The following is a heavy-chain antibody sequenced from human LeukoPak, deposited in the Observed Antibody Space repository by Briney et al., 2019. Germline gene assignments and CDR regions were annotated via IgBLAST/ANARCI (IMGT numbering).Heavy chain of an antibody. CDR3: VRHIVVVPAAMGWFDP. CDR2: IYYSGST. V-gene: IGHV4-39*01. D-gene: IGHD2-2*01. Sequence: SETLSLTCTVSGGSISSSSYYWGWIRQPPGKGLEWIGSIYYSGSTYYNPSLKIRVTISVDTSKNQLSLKLSSVTAAETAVYYCVRHIVVVPAAMGWFDPWGQGSLVTVSS. CDR1: GGSISSSSYY. J-gene: IGHJ5*02.